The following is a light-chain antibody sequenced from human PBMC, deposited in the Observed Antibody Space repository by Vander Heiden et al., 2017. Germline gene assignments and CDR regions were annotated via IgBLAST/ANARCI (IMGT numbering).Light chain of an antibody. CDR3: QQSYSTPQT. J-gene: IGKJ2*01. CDR1: QSISSY. CDR2: AAS. V-gene: IGKV1-39*01. Sequence: DIQMTQSPSSLSASVGDRVTITCRASQSISSYLNWYQQKPGKPPKLLIYAASSLQSGVPSRFSGSGSGTDFTLTISRLQPEDFATYYCQQSYSTPQTFGQGVKPGIK.